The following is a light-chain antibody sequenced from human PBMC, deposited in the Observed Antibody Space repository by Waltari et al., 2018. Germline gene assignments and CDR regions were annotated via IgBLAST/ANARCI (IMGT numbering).Light chain of an antibody. CDR1: QSVSSQ. Sequence: EIVLTQSPATLSLSPGEGATLSCRASQSVSSQLVWYQQKRGQAPRLLIDDASNRATGIPARFSGSRSGTDFTLTIRSLEPEDFAVYYCQQCNNSPPTFGQGTKVEIK. CDR2: DAS. J-gene: IGKJ1*01. CDR3: QQCNNSPPT. V-gene: IGKV3-11*01.